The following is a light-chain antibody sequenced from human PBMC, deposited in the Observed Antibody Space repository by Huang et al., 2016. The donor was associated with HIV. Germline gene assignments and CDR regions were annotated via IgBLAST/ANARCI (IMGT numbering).Light chain of an antibody. CDR1: QDIGTS. CDR3: QQLSSYPVT. CDR2: GAS. V-gene: IGKV1-13*02. J-gene: IGKJ4*01. Sequence: VQLTQSPSSLSASVGDTAIISCRASQDIGTSLAWSPQRPGAAPRLLIIGASSLQPGNPSRCSGHGSGPFFTLIIDNLQPDDFATYYCQQLSSYPVTFGGGTRVE.